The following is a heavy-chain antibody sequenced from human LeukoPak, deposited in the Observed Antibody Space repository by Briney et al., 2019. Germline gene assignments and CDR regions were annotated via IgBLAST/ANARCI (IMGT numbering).Heavy chain of an antibody. Sequence: GGSLRLSCAASGLTFSSYPMTWVRQAPGKGLERVSAISNSGDTTYYADSVKGRFTISRDNSKNTLYLQLNSLRAEDTAVYCCAKDRGYWGQGTLVTVSS. V-gene: IGHV3-23*01. CDR2: ISNSGDTT. CDR3: AKDRGY. CDR1: GLTFSSYP. J-gene: IGHJ4*02.